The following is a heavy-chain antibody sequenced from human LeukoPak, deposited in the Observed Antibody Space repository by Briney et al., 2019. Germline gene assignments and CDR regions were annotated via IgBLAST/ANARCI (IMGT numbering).Heavy chain of an antibody. D-gene: IGHD4-17*01. CDR2: ISSSSSYI. Sequence: GGSLRLSCAAFGFTFSSYSMNWVRQAPGKGLEWVSFISSSSSYIYYADSVKGRFTIFRDNAKNSLYLQMNSLRAEDTAMYYCARDFTTVTTAYFQHWGQGTLVTVSS. V-gene: IGHV3-21*01. J-gene: IGHJ1*01. CDR1: GFTFSSYS. CDR3: ARDFTTVTTAYFQH.